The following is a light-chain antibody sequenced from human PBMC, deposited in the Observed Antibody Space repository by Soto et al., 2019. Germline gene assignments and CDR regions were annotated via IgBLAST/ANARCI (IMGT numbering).Light chain of an antibody. CDR2: AAS. Sequence: DIQMTQSPSSLSASVGDRVTITCRASQSISIYLNWYQQKPGKAPKLLMYAASSLQSGVPSRFSGSGSGTDFTLTIDSLQPEDSATYYCQQTYTTPSTTFGQGTLLEIK. CDR1: QSISIY. V-gene: IGKV1-39*01. J-gene: IGKJ5*01. CDR3: QQTYTTPSTT.